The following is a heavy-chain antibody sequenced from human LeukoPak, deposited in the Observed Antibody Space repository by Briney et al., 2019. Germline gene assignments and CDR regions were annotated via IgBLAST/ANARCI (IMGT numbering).Heavy chain of an antibody. Sequence: GGSLRLSCAASGFTFSSSAMSWVRQAPGKGLEWVSSISSSSSYIYYADSVKGRFTISRDNAKNSLYLQMNSLRAEDTAVYYCARVGAMVRGVICDAFDIWGQGTMVTVSS. CDR3: ARVGAMVRGVICDAFDI. J-gene: IGHJ3*02. CDR2: ISSSSSYI. V-gene: IGHV3-21*01. CDR1: GFTFSSSA. D-gene: IGHD3-10*01.